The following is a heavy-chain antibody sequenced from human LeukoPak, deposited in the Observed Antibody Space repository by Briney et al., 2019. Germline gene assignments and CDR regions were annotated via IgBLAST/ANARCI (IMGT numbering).Heavy chain of an antibody. CDR2: INYSGST. J-gene: IGHJ4*02. D-gene: IGHD5-24*01. Sequence: SETLSLTCTISGGSITSYHWSWIRQPPGKGLEWIGYINYSGSTNYNPSLESRVTISVDTSKNQFSLNLRSVTAADTAVYYCARGSRDGYNHFDYWGQGTLVTVSS. V-gene: IGHV4-59*01. CDR1: GGSITSYH. CDR3: ARGSRDGYNHFDY.